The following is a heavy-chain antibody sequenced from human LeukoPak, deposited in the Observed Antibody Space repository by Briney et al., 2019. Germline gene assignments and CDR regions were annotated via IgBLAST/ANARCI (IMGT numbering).Heavy chain of an antibody. J-gene: IGHJ4*02. V-gene: IGHV3-9*01. CDR3: AKDMSSAWYGEFEY. D-gene: IGHD6-13*01. CDR1: GFTFDDYA. Sequence: GGSLRLSCAASGFTFDDYAMHWVRQVPGKGLEWVSGISWNSGSIGYAAFVKGRFTISRDNAKNSLFLQMSSLRAEDTALYYCAKDMSSAWYGEFEYWGQGTLVTVSS. CDR2: ISWNSGSI.